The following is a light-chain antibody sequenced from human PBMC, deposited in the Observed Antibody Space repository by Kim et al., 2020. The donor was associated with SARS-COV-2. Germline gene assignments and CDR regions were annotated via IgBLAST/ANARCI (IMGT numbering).Light chain of an antibody. CDR1: SSNIGSNY. J-gene: IGLJ2*01. CDR2: RNN. V-gene: IGLV1-47*01. Sequence: QSVLTQPPSASGTPGQRVSISCSGSSSNIGSNYVFWYQQLPETAPKLLIYRNNQRPSGVPDRFSGSKSGTSASPAISGLRSEDEADYYCAAWDNSLSGPVFGGGTQLTVL. CDR3: AAWDNSLSGPV.